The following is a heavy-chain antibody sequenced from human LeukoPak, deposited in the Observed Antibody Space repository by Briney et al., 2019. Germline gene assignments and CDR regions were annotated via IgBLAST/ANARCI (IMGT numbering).Heavy chain of an antibody. CDR1: GFPLCSYS. CDR2: ISSSVSAI. D-gene: IGHD2-15*01. CDR3: VRVKGSYFDY. Sequence: GGSLRLSRAASGFPLCSYSINCVRHAPGKGLERGSYISSSVSAIYYVDSVKGRFTVSRDNAKNSLFLQMNSPRAEDTAVYYCVRVKGSYFDYWGQGALVTVSS. J-gene: IGHJ4*02. V-gene: IGHV3-48*01.